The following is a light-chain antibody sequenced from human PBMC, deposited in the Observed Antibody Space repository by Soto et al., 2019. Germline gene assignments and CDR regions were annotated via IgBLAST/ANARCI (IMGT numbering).Light chain of an antibody. CDR1: QNISRR. J-gene: IGKJ1*01. Sequence: EIVMTQSPVTLSVSPGERATLSCRASQNISRRLAWYQQKPGQGPSLLIYGTSTRAGGVPARFSGSGSGTEFTLTISSLQSEDFAVYYCQQYNNWPRTFGQGTKVDIK. CDR3: QQYNNWPRT. V-gene: IGKV3-15*01. CDR2: GTS.